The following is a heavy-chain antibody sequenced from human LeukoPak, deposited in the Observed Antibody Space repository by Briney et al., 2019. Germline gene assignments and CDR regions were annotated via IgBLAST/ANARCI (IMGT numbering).Heavy chain of an antibody. D-gene: IGHD2-15*01. CDR1: GFTAGYNY. CDR2: IYRGDT. V-gene: IGHV3-53*01. J-gene: IGHJ4*02. Sequence: GGSLRLSCAVSGFTAGYNYMSWVRQAPGKGLEWVSVIYRGDTYYSDSVKGRFIISRDDSKNTVFLQVNSLSADDTAVYFCTSYYCSSGSCYFDTWGQGTLVAVSS. CDR3: TSYYCSSGSCYFDT.